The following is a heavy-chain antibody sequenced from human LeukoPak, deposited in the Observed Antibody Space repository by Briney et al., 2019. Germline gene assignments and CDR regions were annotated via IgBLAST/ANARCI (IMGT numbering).Heavy chain of an antibody. Sequence: GGSLRLSCAASGFTFSSYSMNWVRQAPGKGLEWVSYISSSSSTIYYADSVKGRFTISRDNAKNSLYLQMNSLRAEDTAVYYCARTAYDFWSGYHGDLYCYYMDVWGKGTTVTVSS. CDR1: GFTFSSYS. V-gene: IGHV3-48*04. D-gene: IGHD3-3*01. J-gene: IGHJ6*03. CDR3: ARTAYDFWSGYHGDLYCYYMDV. CDR2: ISSSSSTI.